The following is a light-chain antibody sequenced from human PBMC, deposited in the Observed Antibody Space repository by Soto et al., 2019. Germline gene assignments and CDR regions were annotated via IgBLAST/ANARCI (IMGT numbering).Light chain of an antibody. J-gene: IGKJ4*01. CDR1: QSVSDN. CDR2: GAS. CDR3: RHHNDWMLT. V-gene: IGKV3D-15*01. Sequence: PANLPVSAKESSSLWCTASQSVSDNVAWYQQKPGQAPGLVIYGASIRATDIPARFSGSGSGREISLIFSSSMPEDLVVHYCRHHNDWMLTFGGGTKVDIK.